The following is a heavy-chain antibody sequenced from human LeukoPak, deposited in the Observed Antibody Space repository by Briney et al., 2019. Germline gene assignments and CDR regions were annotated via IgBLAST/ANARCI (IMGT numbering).Heavy chain of an antibody. CDR1: GYTFTGYY. CDR3: VSGDVDTAIDFDY. J-gene: IGHJ4*02. V-gene: IGHV1-2*02. CDR2: INPNSGGT. Sequence: ASVKVSCKASGYTFTGYYMHWVRQAPGQGLEWMGWINPNSGGTNYAQKFQGRVTMTRDTSISTAYMELSRLRSDDTAVYYCVSGDVDTAIDFDYWGQGTLATVSS. D-gene: IGHD5-18*01.